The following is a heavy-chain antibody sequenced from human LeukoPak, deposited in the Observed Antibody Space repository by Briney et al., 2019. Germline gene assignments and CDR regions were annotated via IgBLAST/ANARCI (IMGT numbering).Heavy chain of an antibody. Sequence: PSETLSLTCTVSGGPISSYFWSWIRQPPGKGLEWIAYVHYSDNTNYNPSLKSRVTISVDTSKNQFSLNLSSVTAADTAVYYCARDLLSTAGYFDYWGQGTLVTVSS. D-gene: IGHD6-19*01. CDR3: ARDLLSTAGYFDY. J-gene: IGHJ4*02. CDR2: VHYSDNT. V-gene: IGHV4-59*01. CDR1: GGPISSYF.